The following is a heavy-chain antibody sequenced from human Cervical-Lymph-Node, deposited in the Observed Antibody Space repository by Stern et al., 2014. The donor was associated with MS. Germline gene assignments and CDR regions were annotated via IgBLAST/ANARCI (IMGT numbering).Heavy chain of an antibody. CDR1: GFTLSTSGVG. CDR3: ARGWFGELWNYFDY. J-gene: IGHJ4*02. Sequence: QVPLKESGATLVKPTPTLTLTCTFSGFTLSTSGVGVVRIRPPPGKAREWLSLIYWDDDKHYRPSLKSRLTITKDTSKNQMVLTMTNMDPVDTATYYCARGWFGELWNYFDYWGQGTLVTVSS. V-gene: IGHV2-5*09. CDR2: IYWDDDK. D-gene: IGHD3-10*01.